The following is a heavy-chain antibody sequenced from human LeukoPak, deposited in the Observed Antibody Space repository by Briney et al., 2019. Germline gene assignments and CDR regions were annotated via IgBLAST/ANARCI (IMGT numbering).Heavy chain of an antibody. CDR1: GGSFSGYY. CDR2: IIDTGST. J-gene: IGHJ4*02. V-gene: IGHV4-34*12. Sequence: SETLSLTCAVYGGSFSGYYWSWIRQPPGKGLEWIGEIIDTGSTKYNSSLKSRVTISVDTSKNQFSLSLDSVTAADTAVYYCARGLASGYPPIPFDYWGQGTLVTVAS. CDR3: ARGLASGYPPIPFDY. D-gene: IGHD3-3*01.